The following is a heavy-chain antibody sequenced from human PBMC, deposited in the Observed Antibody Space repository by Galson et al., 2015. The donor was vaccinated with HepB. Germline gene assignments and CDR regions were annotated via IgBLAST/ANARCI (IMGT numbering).Heavy chain of an antibody. J-gene: IGHJ4*02. D-gene: IGHD6-19*01. CDR3: ARDIAVAGTRYFDY. V-gene: IGHV1-18*04. Sequence: SVKVSCKASGYTFTGYYMHWVRQAPGQGLEWMGWINPNSGNTNYAQKLQGRVTMTTDTSTSTAYMELRSLRSDDTAVYYCARDIAVAGTRYFDYWGQGTLVTVSS. CDR1: GYTFTGYY. CDR2: INPNSGNT.